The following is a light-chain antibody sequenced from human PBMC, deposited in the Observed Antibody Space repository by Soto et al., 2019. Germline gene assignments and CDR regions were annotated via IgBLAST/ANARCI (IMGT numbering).Light chain of an antibody. V-gene: IGKV1-5*01. CDR2: DAS. CDR1: YNIRNS. Sequence: DIQMTQSPSSLSASVGDRVTITCRASYNIRNSLNWYQQKPGKAPEFLIYDASSLKSGVPSRFSGNGSGTEFTLTISSLQPDDFATYYCQQYNTYSTFGQGTRLEIK. CDR3: QQYNTYST. J-gene: IGKJ5*01.